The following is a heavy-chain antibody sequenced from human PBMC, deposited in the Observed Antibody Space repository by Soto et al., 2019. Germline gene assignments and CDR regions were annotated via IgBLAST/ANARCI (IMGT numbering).Heavy chain of an antibody. CDR2: ISGSGGST. CDR1: GFTFSSYA. Sequence: GGSLRLSCAASGFTFSSYAMSWVRQAPGKGLEWVSAISGSGGSTYYADSVKGRFTISRDNSKNTLYLQMNSLRAEDKAVYYCASSRGATIGFDYWGQGTLVTVSS. J-gene: IGHJ4*02. V-gene: IGHV3-23*01. D-gene: IGHD5-12*01. CDR3: ASSRGATIGFDY.